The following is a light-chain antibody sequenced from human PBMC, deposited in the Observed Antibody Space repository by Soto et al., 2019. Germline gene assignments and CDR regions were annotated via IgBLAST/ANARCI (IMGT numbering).Light chain of an antibody. Sequence: EIVMTQSPATLSVSPGERATPSCRASQSVRGNLAWYQQKPGQSPRLLIYGASSRATGIPVRFSGSGSGTEFTLTISSLQSEDFAVYYCQQYNNWPFITFGQGTRLEIK. CDR2: GAS. V-gene: IGKV3-15*01. CDR3: QQYNNWPFIT. J-gene: IGKJ5*01. CDR1: QSVRGN.